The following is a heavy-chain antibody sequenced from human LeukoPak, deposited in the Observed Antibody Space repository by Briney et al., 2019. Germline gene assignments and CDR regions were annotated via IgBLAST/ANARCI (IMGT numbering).Heavy chain of an antibody. V-gene: IGHV3-21*01. J-gene: IGHJ4*02. CDR3: AGTLMVPSDY. CDR2: ISATSTYT. Sequence: PGGSLRLSCAASGFTFSTYSMNWFRQAPGKGLEWVSSISATSTYTYYADSLKGRFIISRDNAKNSLCLHMNSLRAADTALYYSAGTLMVPSDYWGQGTLVSVSS. CDR1: GFTFSTYS. D-gene: IGHD3-10*01.